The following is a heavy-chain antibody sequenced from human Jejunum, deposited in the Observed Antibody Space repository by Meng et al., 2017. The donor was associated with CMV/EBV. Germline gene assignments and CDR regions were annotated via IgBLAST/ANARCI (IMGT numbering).Heavy chain of an antibody. CDR3: TRHPPSSSWIDY. CDR1: GFDFSSHA. CDR2: VSYDGTNT. D-gene: IGHD6-13*01. Sequence: SCAASGFDFSSHAMHWVRQAPGKGLEWMAVVSYDGTNTYHADSILGRFTVSRDNAKTMLYLQMNSLRAEDTAVYYCTRHPPSSSWIDYWGQGTLVTVSS. V-gene: IGHV3-30*04. J-gene: IGHJ4*02.